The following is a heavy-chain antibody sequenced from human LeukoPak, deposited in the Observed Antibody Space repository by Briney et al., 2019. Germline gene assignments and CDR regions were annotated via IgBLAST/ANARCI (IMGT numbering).Heavy chain of an antibody. J-gene: IGHJ3*02. Sequence: SETLSLTCTVSGGSISSYYWSWIRQPAGKGLEWIGRIYTSGSTNYNPSLKSRVTMSVDTSKNQFSLKLSSVTAADTAVYYCARFSLGIAVVGTGEAFDIWGQGTMVTVSS. CDR2: IYTSGST. V-gene: IGHV4-4*07. D-gene: IGHD6-19*01. CDR3: ARFSLGIAVVGTGEAFDI. CDR1: GGSISSYY.